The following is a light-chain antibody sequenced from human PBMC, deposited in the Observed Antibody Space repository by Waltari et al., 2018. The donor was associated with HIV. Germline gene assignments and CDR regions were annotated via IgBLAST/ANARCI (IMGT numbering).Light chain of an antibody. CDR2: STN. CDR1: SGSVSPSSY. Sequence: QTVVTQEPSFSVSPGGTVTLTCGLNSGSVSPSSYPSWYQQTPGQAPRTLIYSTNTRSSGVPDRFSGSILGNKAALTITGAQADDESDYYCVLYMGSGIWVFGGGTKLTVL. CDR3: VLYMGSGIWV. V-gene: IGLV8-61*01. J-gene: IGLJ2*01.